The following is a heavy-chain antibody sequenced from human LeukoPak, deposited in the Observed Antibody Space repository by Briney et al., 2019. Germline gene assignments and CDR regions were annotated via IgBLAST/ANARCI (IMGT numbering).Heavy chain of an antibody. Sequence: GGSLRLSCAASGFTFSSYAMSWVRQAPGKGLEWVSSISGSGGSTYYADSVKGRFTISRDNTKNTLYLQMNSLRAEDTAVYYCAKESDDSSDYSFDYWGQGTLVTVSS. D-gene: IGHD3-22*01. CDR3: AKESDDSSDYSFDY. CDR2: ISGSGGST. CDR1: GFTFSSYA. V-gene: IGHV3-23*01. J-gene: IGHJ4*02.